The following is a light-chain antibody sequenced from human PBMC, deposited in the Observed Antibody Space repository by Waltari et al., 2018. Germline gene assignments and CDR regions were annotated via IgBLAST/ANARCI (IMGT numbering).Light chain of an antibody. V-gene: IGKV3-20*01. Sequence: ELVLTQSPGTLSLSPGERATLSCRASQSISSSYLAWYQQKPGQTPRLVIYDTSSRATDIPDRVSGSGSGTDFTLTISRLEPEDFAVYYCQEYGSSRDTFGQGTKLEIK. J-gene: IGKJ2*01. CDR2: DTS. CDR3: QEYGSSRDT. CDR1: QSISSSY.